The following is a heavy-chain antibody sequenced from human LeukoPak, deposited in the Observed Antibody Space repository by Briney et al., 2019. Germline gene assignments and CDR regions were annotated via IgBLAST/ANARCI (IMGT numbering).Heavy chain of an antibody. V-gene: IGHV1-2*02. J-gene: IGHJ4*02. D-gene: IGHD3-9*01. CDR1: GYTFTGYY. CDR2: INPNSGGT. CDR3: ARSPLRYFDWLSPNSYYFDY. Sequence: GASVKVSCKASGYTFTGYYMHWVRQAPGQGLEWMGWINPNSGGTNYAQKFQGRVTMTRDTSISTAYMELRSLRSDDTAVYYCARSPLRYFDWLSPNSYYFDYWGQGTLVTVSS.